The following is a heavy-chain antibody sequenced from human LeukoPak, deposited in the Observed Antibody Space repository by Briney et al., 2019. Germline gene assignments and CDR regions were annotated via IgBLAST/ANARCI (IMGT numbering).Heavy chain of an antibody. Sequence: GGSLRLSCTASGFSFSTYSMNWVRQAPGKGLEWVSYIVGSSSNIYYAASVKGRFTISRDNAKNSLYLQMDSLRAEDTAVYYCATDSPETAAFDYWGQGTLVTVSS. CDR3: ATDSPETAAFDY. D-gene: IGHD1-1*01. J-gene: IGHJ4*02. CDR1: GFSFSTYS. CDR2: IVGSSSNI. V-gene: IGHV3-48*04.